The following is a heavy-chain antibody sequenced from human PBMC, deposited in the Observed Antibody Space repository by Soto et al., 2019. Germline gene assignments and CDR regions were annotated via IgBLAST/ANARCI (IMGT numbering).Heavy chain of an antibody. V-gene: IGHV1-18*01. CDR2: INTDTGTT. J-gene: IGHJ5*02. CDR3: ARKSCVGDCYAFAP. D-gene: IGHD2-21*02. CDR1: GYTFTSYG. Sequence: QVQLVQSGAEVKKPGASVKVSCKASGYTFTSYGITWVRQAPGQGLEWMRWINTDTGTTKYVQKFQDKVTMTKDTSTSTAYMEVRGLRSDDTAVYYCARKSCVGDCYAFAPWGQGTLVTVSS.